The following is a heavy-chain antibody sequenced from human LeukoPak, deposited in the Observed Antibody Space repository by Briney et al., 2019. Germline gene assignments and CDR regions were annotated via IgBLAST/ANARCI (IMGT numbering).Heavy chain of an antibody. CDR2: IWYDGSNK. D-gene: IGHD3-16*02. CDR1: GFTFSSYG. CDR3: ARAIYRYTYYYGMDV. V-gene: IGHV3-33*01. J-gene: IGHJ6*02. Sequence: PGRSLRLSCAASGFTFSSYGMHWVRQAPGKGLEWVAVIWYDGSNKYYADSVKGRFTISRDNSKNTLYLQMNSLGAEDTAVYYCARAIYRYTYYYGMDVWGQGTTVTVSS.